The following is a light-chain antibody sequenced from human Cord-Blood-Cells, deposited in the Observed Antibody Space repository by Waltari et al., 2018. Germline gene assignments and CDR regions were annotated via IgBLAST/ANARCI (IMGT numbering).Light chain of an antibody. CDR3: QQSYRTPRT. J-gene: IGKJ1*01. CDR1: QSISSY. Sequence: DIQMTQSPSSLSASVGARVTITCLASQSISSYLNWYQQKPGKAPKLLIYAASSLQSGVPSRFSGSGSGTDFTLTISSLQPEDFATYYCQQSYRTPRTFDQGTKVEIK. CDR2: AAS. V-gene: IGKV1-39*01.